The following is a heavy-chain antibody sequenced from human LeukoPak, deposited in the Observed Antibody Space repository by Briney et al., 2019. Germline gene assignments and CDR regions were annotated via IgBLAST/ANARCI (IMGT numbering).Heavy chain of an antibody. V-gene: IGHV3-48*02. CDR2: ISSSDNTI. Sequence: GRSLRLSRAASGSAFSDYSMNWVRQAPGKGLEWVSYISSSDNTIHYADSVKGRFTISRDNAKNSLYLEMNSLRDEDTAVYYCARVHRGYSYGRLDYCGQGTLVTVSS. CDR3: ARVHRGYSYGRLDY. J-gene: IGHJ4*02. CDR1: GSAFSDYS. D-gene: IGHD5-18*01.